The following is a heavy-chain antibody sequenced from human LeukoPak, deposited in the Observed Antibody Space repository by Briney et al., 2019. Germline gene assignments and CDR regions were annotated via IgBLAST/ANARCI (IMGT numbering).Heavy chain of an antibody. CDR2: IIPIHGTT. V-gene: IGHV1-69*13. Sequence: SVKVSCTTSGGTFNTYTLNWVRQAPGQGLGWMGGIIPIHGTTNYAQKFQGRVTITADESTSTAYMELSSLRSEDTAVYYCARPTLAYYDSFGYYRDFDYWGQGTPVTVSS. D-gene: IGHD3-22*01. J-gene: IGHJ4*02. CDR3: ARPTLAYYDSFGYYRDFDY. CDR1: GGTFNTYT.